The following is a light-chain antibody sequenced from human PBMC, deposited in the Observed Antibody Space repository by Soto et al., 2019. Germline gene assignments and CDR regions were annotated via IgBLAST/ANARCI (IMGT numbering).Light chain of an antibody. V-gene: IGLV2-14*01. CDR2: DVS. CDR3: SSYTSSSTRV. J-gene: IGLJ1*01. CDR1: SSDVGGYNY. Sequence: QSVLTQSASVSGSPGQSITTSCTGTSSDVGGYNYVSWYQQHPGKAPKLMIYDVSNRPSGVSNRFSGSKSGNTASLTISGLQAEDEADYYCSSYTSSSTRVFGTGTKVTVL.